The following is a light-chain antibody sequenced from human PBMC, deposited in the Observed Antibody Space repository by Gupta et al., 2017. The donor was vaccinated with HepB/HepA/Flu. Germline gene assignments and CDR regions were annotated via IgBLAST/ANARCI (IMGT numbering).Light chain of an antibody. J-gene: IGLJ2*01. V-gene: IGLV2-23*02. CDR2: EVT. Sequence: QSALTQPASVFGSPGQSLTIPCTGTSSDVGTYDLVSWYQQHPGKAPKLIIYEVTKRPSGVSNRFSGSKSGNTASLTISGLRAEDEADYFCCSYAGSATFVFFGGGTKLTVL. CDR1: SSDVGTYDL. CDR3: CSYAGSATFVF.